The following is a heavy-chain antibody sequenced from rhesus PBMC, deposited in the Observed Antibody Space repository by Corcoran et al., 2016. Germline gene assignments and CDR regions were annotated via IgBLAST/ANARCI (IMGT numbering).Heavy chain of an antibody. J-gene: IGHJ5-1*01. D-gene: IGHD2-33*01. CDR2: MSPYSVNK. CDR1: GSTFTTFY. Sequence: QVQLVQSGAEIKQPGASVTLSCTTSGSTFTTFYLPWVRQAPGPGLEWIRRMSPYSVNKDYAQSFQGIVTKTTDTSTSTGYMERTGLTSEDTAVYYCAREGTLRGNRFDVWGPGVLVAGSS. V-gene: IGHV1-180*01. CDR3: AREGTLRGNRFDV.